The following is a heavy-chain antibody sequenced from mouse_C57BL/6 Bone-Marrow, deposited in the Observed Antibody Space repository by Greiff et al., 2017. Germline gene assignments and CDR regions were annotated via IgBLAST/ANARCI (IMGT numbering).Heavy chain of an antibody. Sequence: QVQLKQPGAELVRPGTSVKLSCKASGYTFPSYWMHWVKQRPGQGLEWLGVIDPSDSYTNYNQKFKGKATLTVDTSSSTAYMQLSSLTSEDSAVYYCARGPYYGSSGAYWGQGTLVTVSA. J-gene: IGHJ3*01. CDR2: IDPSDSYT. CDR3: ARGPYYGSSGAY. V-gene: IGHV1-59*01. CDR1: GYTFPSYW. D-gene: IGHD1-1*01.